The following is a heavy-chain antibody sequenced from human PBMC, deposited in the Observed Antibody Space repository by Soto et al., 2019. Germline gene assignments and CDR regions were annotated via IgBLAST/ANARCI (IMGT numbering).Heavy chain of an antibody. CDR2: IDPTDSFT. J-gene: IGHJ3*01. CDR1: GYKFTTFW. CDR3: ARPASGGSRDAFDV. Sequence: PGESLKISCNASGYKFTTFWLNWVGQTPWKGLEWLGRIDPTDSFTNYSPPFEGHVTISVDRSISTAYLQWNSLQASDTAIYYCARPASGGSRDAFDVWYQGTTVTVS. V-gene: IGHV5-10-1*01. D-gene: IGHD2-15*01.